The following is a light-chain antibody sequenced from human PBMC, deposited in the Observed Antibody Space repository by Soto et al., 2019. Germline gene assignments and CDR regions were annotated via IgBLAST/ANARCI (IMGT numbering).Light chain of an antibody. V-gene: IGKV1-5*01. CDR2: DAS. CDR3: QQHYIHWT. Sequence: IQVTQSPSTLSATVGDRVTITCRASQNINRLLAWYQQKPGKAPQLLIYDASTLESGVPSRFSGSGSGTEFTLSISSLQPDDFATYYCQQHYIHWTFCQGTKVDIK. J-gene: IGKJ1*01. CDR1: QNINRL.